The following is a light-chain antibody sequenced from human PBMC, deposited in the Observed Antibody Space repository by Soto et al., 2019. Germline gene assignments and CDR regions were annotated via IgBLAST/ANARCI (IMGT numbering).Light chain of an antibody. CDR1: SSDVGGYNY. CDR3: SSYTTSSTVV. CDR2: DVT. J-gene: IGLJ2*01. V-gene: IGLV2-14*03. Sequence: QSALTQPASVSGSPGQSLTISCTGTSSDVGGYNYVSWYQQHPGKAPKLLIYDVTNRPSGVSNRFSASKSGNTASLTISRPQAEDEADYYCSSYTTSSTVVFGGGTKLTVL.